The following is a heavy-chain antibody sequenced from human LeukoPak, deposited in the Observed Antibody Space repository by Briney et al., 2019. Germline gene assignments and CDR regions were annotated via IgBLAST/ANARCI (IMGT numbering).Heavy chain of an antibody. D-gene: IGHD2-2*01. CDR1: GGSISSYY. J-gene: IGHJ4*02. V-gene: IGHV4-59*12. CDR2: IYYSGST. Sequence: SETLSLTCTVSGGSISSYYWSWIRQPPGKGLEWIGSIYYSGSTYYNPSLKSRVTISVDTSKNQFSLKLSSVTAADTAVYYCARANCSSTSCYHGAPDYWGQGTLVTVSS. CDR3: ARANCSSTSCYHGAPDY.